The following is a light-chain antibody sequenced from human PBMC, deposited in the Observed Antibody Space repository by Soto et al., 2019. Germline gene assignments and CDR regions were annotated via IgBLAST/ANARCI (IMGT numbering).Light chain of an antibody. J-gene: IGLJ1*01. Sequence: QSVMTQPPSVSVAPGPKVTISCSGSSSNIGGNSVSWYQQLPGTAPKLLIYDDNKRPSGIPDRFSGSKSGTSATLGITGFQTGDEGDYYCGSWDSSLSAYVFGTGTKLTVL. CDR1: SSNIGGNS. V-gene: IGLV1-51*01. CDR2: DDN. CDR3: GSWDSSLSAYV.